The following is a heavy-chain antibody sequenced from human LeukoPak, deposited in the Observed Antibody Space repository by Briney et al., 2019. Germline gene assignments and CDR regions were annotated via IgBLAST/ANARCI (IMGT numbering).Heavy chain of an antibody. CDR2: IYYSGST. CDR1: GGSISSGDYY. Sequence: SETLSLTCTVSGGSISSGDYYWSWIRQPPGKGLEWIGYIYYSGSTYYNPSLKSRVTISVDTSKNQFSLKLSSVTAADTAVYYCASSKQWLIPFDYWGQGTLVTVSS. J-gene: IGHJ4*02. D-gene: IGHD6-19*01. CDR3: ASSKQWLIPFDY. V-gene: IGHV4-30-4*01.